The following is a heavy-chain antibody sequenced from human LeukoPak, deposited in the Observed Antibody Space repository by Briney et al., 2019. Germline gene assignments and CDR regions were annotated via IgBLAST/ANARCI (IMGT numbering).Heavy chain of an antibody. CDR2: ISSNGRGT. Sequence: GGSLRLSCVASGFSFSTYAMHWVRQAPRKGLQWVSAISSNGRGTYYANSMKGRFTISRDNSKNMVYLQMASLRGEDTAVYYCTRWSGRYYSWGQGTLVTVSS. J-gene: IGHJ5*02. V-gene: IGHV3-64*01. CDR1: GFSFSTYA. CDR3: TRWSGRYYS. D-gene: IGHD1-26*01.